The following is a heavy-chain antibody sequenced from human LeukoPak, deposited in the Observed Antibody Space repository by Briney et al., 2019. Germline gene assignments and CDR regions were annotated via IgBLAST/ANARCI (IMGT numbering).Heavy chain of an antibody. D-gene: IGHD6-13*01. CDR1: GYTFTGYY. CDR2: INPNSGGT. J-gene: IGHJ3*02. CDR3: ARDLQLYGSSWFDAFDI. Sequence: ASVKVSCKASGYTFTGYYMHWVRQAPGQGLEWMGWINPNSGGTNYAQKFQGRVTMTRDTSISTAYMELSRLRSDDTAVYYCARDLQLYGSSWFDAFDIWGQGTMVTVSS. V-gene: IGHV1-2*02.